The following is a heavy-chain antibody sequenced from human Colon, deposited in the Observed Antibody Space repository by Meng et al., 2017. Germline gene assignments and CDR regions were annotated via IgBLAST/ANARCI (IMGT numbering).Heavy chain of an antibody. CDR3: AREVVVAGTRNWLDP. CDR1: GGSITSSDW. J-gene: IGHJ5*02. CDR2: TYQNGRP. D-gene: IGHD6-19*01. V-gene: IGHV4-4*02. Sequence: LQGSGHGLVKPSGTLSLTCTVSGGSITSSDWWSWVRQTPGKGLEWIGETYQNGRPNYNPSLKSRVTISVDKSKNQFSLNMTSVTAADTAVYYCAREVVVAGTRNWLDPWGQGILVTVSS.